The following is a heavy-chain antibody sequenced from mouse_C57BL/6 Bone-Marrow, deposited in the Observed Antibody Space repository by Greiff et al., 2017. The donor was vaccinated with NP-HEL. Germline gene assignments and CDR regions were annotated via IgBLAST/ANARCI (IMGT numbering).Heavy chain of an antibody. J-gene: IGHJ4*01. V-gene: IGHV3-6*01. CDR1: GYSITSGYY. Sequence: DVKLQESGPGLVKPSQSLSLTCSVTGYSITSGYYWNWIRQFPGNKLEWMGYISYDGSNNYNPSLKNRISITRDTSKNQFFLKLNSVTTEDTATYYCARAYDAYAMDYWGQGTSVTVSS. D-gene: IGHD2-14*01. CDR3: ARAYDAYAMDY. CDR2: ISYDGSN.